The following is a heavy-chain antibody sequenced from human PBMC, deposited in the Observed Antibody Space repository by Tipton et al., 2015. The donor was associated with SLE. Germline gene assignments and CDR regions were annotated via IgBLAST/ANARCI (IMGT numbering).Heavy chain of an antibody. J-gene: IGHJ4*02. CDR2: ISSSGSTI. D-gene: IGHD3-22*01. Sequence: SLRLSCAASGFTFSDYYMSWIRQAPGKGLEWVSYISSSGSTIYYADSVKGRFTISRDNAKNSLYLQMNSLRAEDTAVYYCASVPTHYYDSSGYYYVDYWGQGTLVTVSS. CDR1: GFTFSDYY. CDR3: ASVPTHYYDSSGYYYVDY. V-gene: IGHV3-11*04.